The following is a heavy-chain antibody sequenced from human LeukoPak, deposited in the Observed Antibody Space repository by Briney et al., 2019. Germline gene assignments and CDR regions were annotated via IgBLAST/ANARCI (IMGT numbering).Heavy chain of an antibody. CDR2: ISGSGGST. V-gene: IGHV3-23*01. Sequence: GGSLRLSCAASGFTFSSYAMSWVRQAPGKGLEWVSAISGSGGSTYYADSVKGRFTISRDNSKNTLYLQMNSLRAEDTAVYYCAKDTYDFWSGPLLSWGQGTLVTVSS. CDR3: AKDTYDFWSGPLLS. D-gene: IGHD3-3*01. J-gene: IGHJ5*02. CDR1: GFTFSSYA.